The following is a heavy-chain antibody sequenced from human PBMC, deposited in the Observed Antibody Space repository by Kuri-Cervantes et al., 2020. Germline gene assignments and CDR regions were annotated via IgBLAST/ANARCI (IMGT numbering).Heavy chain of an antibody. CDR2: IIPIFGTA. CDR3: AREMGGLLWFGELLPMGYYYYYGMDV. V-gene: IGHV1-69*05. D-gene: IGHD3-10*01. CDR1: GGTFSSYA. J-gene: IGHJ6*04. Sequence: SVKVSCKASGGTFSSYAISWVRQAPGQGLEWMGGIIPIFGTANYAQKLQGRVTMTTDTSTSTAYMELRSLRSDDTAVYYCAREMGGLLWFGELLPMGYYYYYGMDVWGKGTTVTVSS.